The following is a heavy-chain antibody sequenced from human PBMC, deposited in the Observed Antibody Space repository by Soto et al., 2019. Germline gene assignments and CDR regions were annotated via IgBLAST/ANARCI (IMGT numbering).Heavy chain of an antibody. CDR3: AKGAIVVVTAVFGCYFDY. D-gene: IGHD2-21*02. J-gene: IGHJ4*02. CDR2: ISGSGGST. CDR1: GFTFSSYA. Sequence: GSLRLSCAASGFTFSSYAMSWVRPAPGKGLEWVSAISGSGGSTYYADSVKGRFTISRDNSKNTLYLQMNSLRAEDTAVYYCAKGAIVVVTAVFGCYFDYWGQGTLVTVSS. V-gene: IGHV3-23*01.